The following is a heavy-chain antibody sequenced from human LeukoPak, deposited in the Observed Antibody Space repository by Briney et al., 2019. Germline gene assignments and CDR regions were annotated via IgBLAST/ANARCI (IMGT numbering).Heavy chain of an antibody. V-gene: IGHV4-34*01. CDR2: INHSGST. CDR3: ASGGQLVHPGSSSWFDP. D-gene: IGHD6-13*01. Sequence: SETLSLTCAVSGGSFSGYYWSWIRQPPGKGLEWIGEINHSGSTNYNPSLKSRVTISVDTSKNQFSLKLSSVTAADTAVYYCASGGQLVHPGSSSWFDPWGQGTLVTVSS. J-gene: IGHJ5*02. CDR1: GGSFSGYY.